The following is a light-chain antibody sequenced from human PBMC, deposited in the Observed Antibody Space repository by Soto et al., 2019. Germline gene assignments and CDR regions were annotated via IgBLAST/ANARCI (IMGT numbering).Light chain of an antibody. Sequence: QSVLTQPPSASGTPGQRVTISCSGSSSNIGTNTVIWYQQLPGATPKLLIYSDNQRPSGVPDRFSGSKSATSAALTSSGLQSEDEADYYCAAWDVSLVVFGGGTKLTVL. CDR2: SDN. CDR1: SSNIGTNT. CDR3: AAWDVSLVV. V-gene: IGLV1-44*01. J-gene: IGLJ2*01.